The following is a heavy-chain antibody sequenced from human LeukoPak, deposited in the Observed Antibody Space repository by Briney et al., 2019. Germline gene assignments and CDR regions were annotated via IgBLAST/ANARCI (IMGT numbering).Heavy chain of an antibody. CDR1: GFTFSSYG. J-gene: IGHJ4*02. CDR3: AREYSSSSSYFDY. D-gene: IGHD6-6*01. CDR2: IWYDGSNK. V-gene: IGHV3-33*01. Sequence: GRSLRLSCAASGFTFSSYGMHWVRQAPGKGLEWTAVIWYDGSNKYYADSVKGRFTISRDNSKNTLYLQMNSLRAEDTAVYYCAREYSSSSSYFDYWGQGTLVTVSS.